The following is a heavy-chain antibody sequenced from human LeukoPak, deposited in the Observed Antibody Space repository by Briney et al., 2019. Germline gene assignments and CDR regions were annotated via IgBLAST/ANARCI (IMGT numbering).Heavy chain of an antibody. D-gene: IGHD6-6*01. Sequence: GASVKVSCKASGYTFTSYDINWVRQATGQGLEWMGWMNPNSGNTGYAQKFQGGVTITRNTSISTAYMELSSLRSEDTAVYYCARWINSSSSLDYWGQGTLVTVSS. CDR3: ARWINSSSSLDY. CDR2: MNPNSGNT. V-gene: IGHV1-8*03. J-gene: IGHJ4*02. CDR1: GYTFTSYD.